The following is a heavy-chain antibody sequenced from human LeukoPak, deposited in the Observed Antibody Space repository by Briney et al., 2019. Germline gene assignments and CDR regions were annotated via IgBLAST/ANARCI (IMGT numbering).Heavy chain of an antibody. CDR1: RGSISSYY. Sequence: KPSEPLSLTCTVSRGSISSYYWNWIRQSPGKGLEWIGYIDNTAKITTNPSLRSRVTISVDTPKNQFSLKLNSATAADTAVYYCARDSGGAPSHFTRSSGWAHFDYWGQGTLVTVSS. D-gene: IGHD6-19*01. CDR2: IDNTAKI. J-gene: IGHJ4*02. V-gene: IGHV4-59*01. CDR3: ARDSGGAPSHFTRSSGWAHFDY.